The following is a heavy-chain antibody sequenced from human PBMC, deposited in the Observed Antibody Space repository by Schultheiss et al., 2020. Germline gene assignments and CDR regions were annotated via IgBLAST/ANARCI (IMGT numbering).Heavy chain of an antibody. CDR3: ARGSRSEAAVGRYSQFPWFDP. V-gene: IGHV4-4*02. J-gene: IGHJ5*02. Sequence: SQTLSLTCVVSGVSVSSTSWWSWVRQPPGKGLEWIGEIYHSGSTNYNPSLKSRVTISVDKSNNKFSLKLSSVTAADTAVYYCARGSRSEAAVGRYSQFPWFDPWGEGTLVTVSS. D-gene: IGHD6-13*01. CDR1: GVSVSSTSW. CDR2: IYHSGST.